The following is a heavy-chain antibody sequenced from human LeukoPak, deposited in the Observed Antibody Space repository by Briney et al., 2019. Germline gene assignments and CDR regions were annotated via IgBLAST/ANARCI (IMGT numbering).Heavy chain of an antibody. CDR1: GYAFTRHG. J-gene: IGHJ3*02. D-gene: IGHD6-13*01. V-gene: IGHV1-69*13. CDR3: ARDAAARISAFEI. Sequence: SVKVSCKTFGYAFTRHGISWVRQAPGQGLEWMGGIIPIFGTANYAQKFQGRVTITADESTSTAYMELSSLRSEDTAVYYCARDAAARISAFEIWCFFTMITVS. CDR2: IIPIFGTA.